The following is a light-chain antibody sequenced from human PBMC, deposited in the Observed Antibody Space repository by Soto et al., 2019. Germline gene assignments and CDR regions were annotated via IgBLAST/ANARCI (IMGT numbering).Light chain of an antibody. Sequence: QSALTQPASVSGSPGQSITVSCTGTSSDVGAYNYVSWYQQHPGKVPKLMIYDVSHRPSGVSNRFSGSKSGNTASLTISGLQAEDEADYYCSSYTTRSTLVFGGGTKLTVL. J-gene: IGLJ2*01. V-gene: IGLV2-14*01. CDR2: DVS. CDR1: SSDVGAYNY. CDR3: SSYTTRSTLV.